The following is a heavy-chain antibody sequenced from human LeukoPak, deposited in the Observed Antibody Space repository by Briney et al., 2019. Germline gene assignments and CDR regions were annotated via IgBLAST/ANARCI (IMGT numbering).Heavy chain of an antibody. Sequence: GGSLRLSCAASGFTFSSYAMHCVRQAPGKGLEWVAVISYDGSNKYYADSVKGRFTISRDNSKDTLYLQMNSLRAEDTAVYYCTRGTHDCGRIERNKPFDYWGQGTLVTVSS. CDR1: GFTFSSYA. CDR3: TRGTHDCGRIERNKPFDY. CDR2: ISYDGSNK. J-gene: IGHJ4*02. V-gene: IGHV3-30-3*01. D-gene: IGHD4-23*01.